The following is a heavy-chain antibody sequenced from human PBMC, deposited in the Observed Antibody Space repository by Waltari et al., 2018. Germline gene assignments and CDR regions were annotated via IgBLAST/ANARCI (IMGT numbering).Heavy chain of an antibody. CDR1: GGSITTNPHY. D-gene: IGHD5-12*01. CDR3: ATYIGASVGTAAFDV. V-gene: IGHV4-39*01. CDR2: ISYNGAT. J-gene: IGHJ3*01. Sequence: QLQLQESGPGLVKPSETVSLTCSVSGGSITTNPHYWGWIRQSPGQGLEWIGTISYNGATYSSPSLKSRITMSRDTSKNQLSLTLGFVTAADTAVYYCATYIGASVGTAAFDVWGQGTMVTVSS.